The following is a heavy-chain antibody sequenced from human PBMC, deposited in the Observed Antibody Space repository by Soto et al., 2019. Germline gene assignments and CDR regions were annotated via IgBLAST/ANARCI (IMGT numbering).Heavy chain of an antibody. V-gene: IGHV3-74*01. CDR3: GRDYYSTVLY. Sequence: EVQLVESGGGLVQPGGSLRLSCAASGFTFSTYWMHWVRQAPGKGLVWVSRISLDGSVTEYADSVKGRFTITRDNARNTLHLHMNSLRAEDTAVYYCGRDYYSTVLYWGQGTPVTVSS. D-gene: IGHD4-4*01. CDR2: ISLDGSVT. CDR1: GFTFSTYW. J-gene: IGHJ4*02.